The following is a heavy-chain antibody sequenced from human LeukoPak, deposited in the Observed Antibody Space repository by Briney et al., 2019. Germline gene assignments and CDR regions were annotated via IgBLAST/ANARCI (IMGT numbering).Heavy chain of an antibody. Sequence: SQTLSLTCTVSGGSISSGSYYWSWIRQHPGKGLEWIGYIYYSGSTYYNPSLKSRVTISVDTSKNQFSLKLSSVTAADTAVYYCARERQLVWFDPWGQGTLVTVSS. V-gene: IGHV4-31*03. CDR1: GGSISSGSYY. D-gene: IGHD6-13*01. CDR3: ARERQLVWFDP. J-gene: IGHJ5*02. CDR2: IYYSGST.